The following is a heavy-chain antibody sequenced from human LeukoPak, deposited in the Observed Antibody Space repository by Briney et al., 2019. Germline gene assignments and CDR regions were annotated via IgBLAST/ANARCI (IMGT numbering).Heavy chain of an antibody. Sequence: ASVKVSCTASGYIFTSYGISWVRQTPGQGLEWMGWISGNSANKNYAQKLQGRVTITRDTSASTAYMELSSLRSEDMAVYYCARVALYSSSYDYWGQGTLVTVSS. D-gene: IGHD6-13*01. CDR2: ISGNSANK. J-gene: IGHJ4*02. V-gene: IGHV1-18*03. CDR3: ARVALYSSSYDY. CDR1: GYIFTSYG.